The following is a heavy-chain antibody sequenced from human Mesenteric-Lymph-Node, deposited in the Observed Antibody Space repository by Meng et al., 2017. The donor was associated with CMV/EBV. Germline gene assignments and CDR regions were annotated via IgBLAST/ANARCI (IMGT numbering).Heavy chain of an antibody. V-gene: IGHV4-59*11. D-gene: IGHD1-7*01. Sequence: GSLRLSCTVSGGSISSHYWSWIRQPPGKGLEWIGYIYYSGSTKYNPSLKSRVSISLDTSKNQFSLKLSSVTAADTAVYYCAREYNWNYGYWGQGTPVTVSS. CDR1: GGSISSHY. CDR3: AREYNWNYGY. CDR2: IYYSGST. J-gene: IGHJ4*02.